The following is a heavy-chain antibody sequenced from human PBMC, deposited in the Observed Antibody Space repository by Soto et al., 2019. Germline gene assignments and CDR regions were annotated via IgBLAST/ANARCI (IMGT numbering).Heavy chain of an antibody. CDR3: ARDRLHPYYMDV. CDR1: GFTFSSYS. CDR2: ISSSSSYI. J-gene: IGHJ6*03. V-gene: IGHV3-21*01. Sequence: GXSLRLSCAASGFTFSSYSINWVLQAPGKGLEWVSSISSSSSYIYYADSVKGRFTIPRDNAKNSLYLQMNRLRAEDTAVYYCARDRLHPYYMDVWGKGTTVTVSS. D-gene: IGHD4-4*01.